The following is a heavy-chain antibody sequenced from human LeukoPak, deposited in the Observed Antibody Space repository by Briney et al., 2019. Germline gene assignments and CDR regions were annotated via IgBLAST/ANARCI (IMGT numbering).Heavy chain of an antibody. D-gene: IGHD3-22*01. Sequence: SVKVSCKASGGTFSSYAISWVRQALGQGLEWMGRIIPIFGIANYAQKFQGRVTITADKSTSTAYMELSSLRSEDTAVYYCARDSLGDSSGYYIYWGQGTLVTVSS. CDR3: ARDSLGDSSGYYIY. J-gene: IGHJ4*02. CDR1: GGTFSSYA. V-gene: IGHV1-69*04. CDR2: IIPIFGIA.